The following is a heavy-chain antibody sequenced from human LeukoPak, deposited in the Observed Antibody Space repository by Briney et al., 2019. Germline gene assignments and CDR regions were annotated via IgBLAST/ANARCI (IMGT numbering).Heavy chain of an antibody. J-gene: IGHJ4*02. CDR3: ARDSNYYDSSGYYSMIDY. D-gene: IGHD3-22*01. V-gene: IGHV3-48*01. CDR2: ISSSSSTI. CDR1: VFTFSSYS. Sequence: GGSLRLSCAASVFTFSSYSMNWVRQAPGKGLEWVSYISSSSSTIYYADSVKGRFTISRDNAKNSLYLQMNSLRAEDTAVYYCARDSNYYDSSGYYSMIDYWGQGTLVTVSS.